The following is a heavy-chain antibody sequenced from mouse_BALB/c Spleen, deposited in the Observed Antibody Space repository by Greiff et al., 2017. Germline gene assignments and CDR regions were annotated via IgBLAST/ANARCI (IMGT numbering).Heavy chain of an antibody. CDR1: GFTFSSFG. CDR2: ISSGSSTI. Sequence: DVQLVESGGGLVQPGGSRKLSCAASGFTFSSFGMHWVRQAPEKGLEWVAYISSGSSTIYYADTVKGRFTISRDNPKNTLFLQMTSLRSEDTAMYYCARDYYGRSYFDYWGQGTTLTVAS. J-gene: IGHJ2*01. CDR3: ARDYYGRSYFDY. D-gene: IGHD1-1*01. V-gene: IGHV5-17*02.